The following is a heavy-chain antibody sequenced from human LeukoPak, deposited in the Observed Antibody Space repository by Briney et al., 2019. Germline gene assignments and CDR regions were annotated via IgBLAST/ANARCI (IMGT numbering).Heavy chain of an antibody. J-gene: IGHJ3*02. D-gene: IGHD3-22*01. CDR3: ARVAADYYDSSGYYLLGAFDI. V-gene: IGHV4-30-2*01. Sequence: SQTLSLTCAVSGGSISSGGYSWSWIRQPPGKGLEWIGYIYHSGSTYYNPSLKSRVTISVDRSKNQFSLKLSSVTAADTAAYYCARVAADYYDSSGYYLLGAFDIWGQGTMVTVSS. CDR1: GGSISSGGYS. CDR2: IYHSGST.